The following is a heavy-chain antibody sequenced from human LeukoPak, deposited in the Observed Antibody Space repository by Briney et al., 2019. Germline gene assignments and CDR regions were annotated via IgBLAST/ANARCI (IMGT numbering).Heavy chain of an antibody. CDR2: ISSGGSTI. V-gene: IGHV3-11*01. J-gene: IGHJ6*03. Sequence: GGSLRLSCAASGFTFSDYYMSWIRQAPGKGLEWVSYISSGGSTIYYADSVKGRFTISRDNAKNSLYLQMNSLRAEDTAVYYCARVRSGSYYYYYYMDVWGKGTTVTISS. CDR3: ARVRSGSYYYYYYMDV. CDR1: GFTFSDYY. D-gene: IGHD3-10*01.